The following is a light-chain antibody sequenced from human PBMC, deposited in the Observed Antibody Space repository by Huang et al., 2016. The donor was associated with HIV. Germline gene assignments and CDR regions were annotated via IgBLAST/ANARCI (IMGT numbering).Light chain of an antibody. CDR3: QQVKTYPLT. Sequence: IQLTQSPSSLSASVGDRVTITCRASQDISSYFVWYQLQPGKAPKLLIYAASSLQSGVPLRFSGSGSGTDFILTISSLQPEESATYYCQQVKTYPLTFGGGTKVEF. CDR2: AAS. V-gene: IGKV1-9*01. CDR1: QDISSY. J-gene: IGKJ4*01.